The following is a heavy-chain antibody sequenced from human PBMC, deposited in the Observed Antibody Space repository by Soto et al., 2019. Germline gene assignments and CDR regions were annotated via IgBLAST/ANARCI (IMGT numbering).Heavy chain of an antibody. CDR1: GFTVRKYW. D-gene: IGHD2-8*01. J-gene: IGHJ4*02. CDR3: AIQDCTNDVCLEAAVTVGGALEY. Sequence: EVQLVESGGGLVQPGKALRLSCAASGFTVRKYWMHWVRQAPGKRPVWVSYISSDGTTADYADSVKGRFTIYRDNAKNTLHLQMDSLRVEEKAVYYCAIQDCTNDVCLEAAVTVGGALEYWGQGAQVTVSS. CDR2: ISSDGTTA. V-gene: IGHV3-74*01.